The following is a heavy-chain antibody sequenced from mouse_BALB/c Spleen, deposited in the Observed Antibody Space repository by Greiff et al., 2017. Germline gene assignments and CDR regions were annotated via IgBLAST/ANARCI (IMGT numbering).Heavy chain of an antibody. CDR2: ISYSGST. CDR1: GYSITSDYA. D-gene: IGHD1-1*01. V-gene: IGHV3-2*02. CDR3: ARDDYYGSYAMDY. J-gene: IGHJ4*01. Sequence: VQLQQSGPGLVKPSQSLSLTCTVTGYSITSDYAWNWIRQFPGNKLEWMGYISYSGSTSYNPSLKSRISITRDTSKNQFFLQLNSVTTEDTATYYCARDDYYGSYAMDYWGQGTSVTVSS.